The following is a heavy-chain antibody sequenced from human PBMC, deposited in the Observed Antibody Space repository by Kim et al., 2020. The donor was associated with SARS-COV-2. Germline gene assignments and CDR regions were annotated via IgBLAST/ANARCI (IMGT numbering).Heavy chain of an antibody. D-gene: IGHD6-19*01. CDR3: ARANIAVAGYYFDY. Sequence: ADSVKVRFTISRDNSKNTLYLQMNSLRAEDTAVYYCARANIAVAGYYFDYWGQGTLVTVSS. V-gene: IGHV3-33*01. J-gene: IGHJ4*02.